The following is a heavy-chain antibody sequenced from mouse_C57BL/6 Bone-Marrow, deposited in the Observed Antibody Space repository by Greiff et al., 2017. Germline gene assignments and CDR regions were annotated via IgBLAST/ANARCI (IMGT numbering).Heavy chain of an antibody. CDR1: GFNIKDDY. CDR2: IDRENGDT. CDR3: TTSPTGVEDY. J-gene: IGHJ2*01. Sequence: EVKVEESGAELVRPGASVKLSCTASGFNIKDDYMHWVKQRPEQGLEWIGWIDRENGDTEYASKFQGKATITADTSSNTAYLQLSSLTSEDTAVYYCTTSPTGVEDYWGQGTTLTVSS. D-gene: IGHD1-1*01. V-gene: IGHV14-4*01.